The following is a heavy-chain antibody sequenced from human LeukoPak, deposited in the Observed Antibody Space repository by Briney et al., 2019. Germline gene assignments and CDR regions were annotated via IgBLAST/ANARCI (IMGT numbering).Heavy chain of an antibody. D-gene: IGHD1-26*01. V-gene: IGHV4-39*07. J-gene: IGHJ4*02. CDR1: GGSLWSSSDL. CDR3: VRSQTNWELNCDY. Sequence: SDPLSLTCTVCGGSLWSSSDLWGWVRQPAGEGVVRIGSIYYCGSTYYNPSLKSRVTISVDKSKNQFSVMLSSVTAAGTAVYYCVRSQTNWELNCDYWGQGTGVTVSS. CDR2: IYYCGST.